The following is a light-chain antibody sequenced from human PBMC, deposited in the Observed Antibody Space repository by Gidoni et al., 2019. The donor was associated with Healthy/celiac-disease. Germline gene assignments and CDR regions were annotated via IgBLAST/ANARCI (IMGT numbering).Light chain of an antibody. CDR2: AAS. V-gene: IGKV1-39*01. CDR1: QSISSY. J-gene: IGKJ2*01. CDR3: QQSYSTPQT. Sequence: DIQMTQSPSSLSASVGDRVTITCRASQSISSYLNWYQQKPGKAPKLLIYAASSLHSVVPSRFSGSGSGTDFMLTISSLQPEDFATYYCQQSYSTPQTFGQXTKLEIK.